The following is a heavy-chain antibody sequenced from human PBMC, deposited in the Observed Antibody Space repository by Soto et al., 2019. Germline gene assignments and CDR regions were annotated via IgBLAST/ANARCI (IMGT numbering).Heavy chain of an antibody. D-gene: IGHD3-16*01. CDR3: ARKGRFDDY. J-gene: IGHJ4*02. CDR1: GFTFSSYA. CDR2: ISYDGSNK. Sequence: GGSLRLSCAASGFTFSSYAMHWVRQAPGKGLEWVAVISYDGSNKYYADSVKGRFTISRDNSKNTLYLQMNSLRAEDTAVYYCARKGRFDDYWGQGTLVTVSS. V-gene: IGHV3-30-3*01.